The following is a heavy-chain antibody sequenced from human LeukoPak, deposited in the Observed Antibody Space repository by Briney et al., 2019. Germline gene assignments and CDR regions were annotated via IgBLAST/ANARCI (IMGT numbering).Heavy chain of an antibody. CDR3: AKGEYGMDV. V-gene: IGHV3-23*01. CDR2: IRDSGGTT. CDR1: GFTFSSYA. D-gene: IGHD1-26*01. Sequence: GGSLRLSCAASGFTFSSYAMSWVRQAPGKGLEWVSGIRDSGGTTYYADSVKGRFTISRDNSKNTLYLQMNSLRAEDTAVYYCAKGEYGMDVWGQGTTVTVSS. J-gene: IGHJ6*02.